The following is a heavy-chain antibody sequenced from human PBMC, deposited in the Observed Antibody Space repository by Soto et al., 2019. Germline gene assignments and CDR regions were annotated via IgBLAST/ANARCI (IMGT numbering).Heavy chain of an antibody. CDR1: GGSISSSSYY. D-gene: IGHD5-12*01. CDR2: IYYSGST. V-gene: IGHV4-31*02. J-gene: IGHJ4*02. Sequence: TLSLTCTVSGGSISSSSYYWSWIRQHPGKGLEWIGYIYYSGSTYYNPSLKSRVTISVDTSKNQFSLQMNSLRAEDTAVYYCVRDLSENIVTNLLSLWGQGTLVTVSS. CDR3: VRDLSENIVTNLLSL.